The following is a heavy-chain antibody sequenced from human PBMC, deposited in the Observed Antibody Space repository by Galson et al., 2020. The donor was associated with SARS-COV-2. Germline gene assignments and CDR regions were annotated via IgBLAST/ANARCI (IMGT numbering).Heavy chain of an antibody. Sequence: SETLSLTCAVYGGSFSDYYWTWIRQSPGKGLEWIGKINHSGNTNYNPSLKSRVTISVDTSKNHFPRKISSMTAADTAVYYRARGIRFVVPPIVVVVAVPYYSFGMDVWGQGTTVTVSS. CDR1: GGSFSDYY. CDR3: ARGIRFVVPPIVVVVAVPYYSFGMDV. D-gene: IGHD2-15*01. J-gene: IGHJ6*02. V-gene: IGHV4-34*01. CDR2: INHSGNT.